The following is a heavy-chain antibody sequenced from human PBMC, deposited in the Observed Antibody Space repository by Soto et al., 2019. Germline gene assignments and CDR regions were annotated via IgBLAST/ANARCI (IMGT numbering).Heavy chain of an antibody. CDR1: GYNFANYA. CDR2: VNAGNGHT. Sequence: ASVKVSCKASGYNFANYAVNWVRQAPGQSLEWMGWVNAGNGHTKYSEKLQGRVTITRDASAYTAYMELSNLRSEDTALYFCARGIWERSCGWYYFDSWGQGTWVTVSS. D-gene: IGHD6-19*01. V-gene: IGHV1-3*01. CDR3: ARGIWERSCGWYYFDS. J-gene: IGHJ4*02.